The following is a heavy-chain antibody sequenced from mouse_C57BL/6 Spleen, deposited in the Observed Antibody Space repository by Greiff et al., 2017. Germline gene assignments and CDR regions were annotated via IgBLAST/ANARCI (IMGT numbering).Heavy chain of an antibody. D-gene: IGHD2-2*01. J-gene: IGHJ4*01. CDR1: GFTFSSYA. Sequence: EVKLMESGGGLVKPGGSLKLSCAASGFTFSSYAMSWVRQTPEKRLEWVATISDGGSYTYYPDNVKGRFTISRDNAKNNLYLQMSHLRSKDTDMDVCARDQYGYDGGAMDDWGQGTSVTVSS. CDR2: ISDGGSYT. CDR3: ARDQYGYDGGAMDD. V-gene: IGHV5-4*01.